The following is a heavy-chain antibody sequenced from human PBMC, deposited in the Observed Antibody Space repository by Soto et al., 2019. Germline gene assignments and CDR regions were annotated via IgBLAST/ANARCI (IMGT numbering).Heavy chain of an antibody. D-gene: IGHD6-13*01. CDR3: ARVGSGFSSPWYYFDH. CDR1: GYTFSTYG. Sequence: QVQLVQSGAEVKKPGASVTVSCTASGYTFSTYGIHWVRQAPGQRLEWMGWINAGNGNTKYSETFQGRVTFTRDASASTAYMELSSLRSEDTAVYYCARVGSGFSSPWYYFDHWGQGTLVTVSS. V-gene: IGHV1-3*01. J-gene: IGHJ4*02. CDR2: INAGNGNT.